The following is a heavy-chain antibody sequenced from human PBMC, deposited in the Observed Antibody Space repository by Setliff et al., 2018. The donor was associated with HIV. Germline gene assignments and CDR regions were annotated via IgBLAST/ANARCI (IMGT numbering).Heavy chain of an antibody. J-gene: IGHJ5*02. V-gene: IGHV1-2*02. CDR2: ISPHNGDT. D-gene: IGHD3-3*01. CDR1: GYTFTDYF. Sequence: ASVKVSCKASGYTFTDYFIHWVRQAPGQGLEWMGWISPHNGDTTIPQRFQGRVTMTRDTSINTAYMQLSGLRPDDTAVYYCARQLSNSLESWGQGSLVTVSS. CDR3: ARQLSNSLES.